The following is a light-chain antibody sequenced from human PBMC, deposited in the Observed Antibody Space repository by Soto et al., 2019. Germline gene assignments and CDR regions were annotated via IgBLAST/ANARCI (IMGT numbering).Light chain of an antibody. CDR3: QQSYSTPFT. CDR2: AAS. CDR1: QSISSY. Sequence: KMTQSPSSLSASVGDRVTITCRASQSISSYLNWYQQKPGKAPKLLIYAASSLQSGVPSRFSGSGSGTDFTLTISSLQPEDFATYYCQQSYSTPFTFAQGTRLAIK. J-gene: IGKJ5*01. V-gene: IGKV1-39*01.